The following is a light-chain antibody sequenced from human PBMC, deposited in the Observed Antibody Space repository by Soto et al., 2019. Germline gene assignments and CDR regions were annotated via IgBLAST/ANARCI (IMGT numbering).Light chain of an antibody. CDR2: TAS. V-gene: IGKV1-39*01. J-gene: IGKJ4*01. CDR1: QNIKKY. CDR3: QQSFGTPLT. Sequence: DIQMTQSPASLSASVGDRVTITCRASQNIKKYLNWYQQKPGKAPNLLIYTASSLQVGFPSRFSGSGSGTDFTLNISSLQPEDLATYYCQQSFGTPLTFGGGTKVEIK.